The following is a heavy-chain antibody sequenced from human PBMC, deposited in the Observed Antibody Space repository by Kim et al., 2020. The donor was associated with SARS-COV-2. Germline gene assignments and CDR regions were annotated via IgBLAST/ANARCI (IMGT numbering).Heavy chain of an antibody. CDR3: ARDCGVRGVINYYGMDV. CDR1: GGTFSSYA. Sequence: SVKVSCKASGGTFSSYAISWVRQAPGQGLEWMGGIIPIFGTANYAQKFQGRVTITADESTSTAYMELSSLRSEDTAVYYCARDCGVRGVINYYGMDVWGQGTTVTVSS. D-gene: IGHD3-10*01. J-gene: IGHJ6*02. V-gene: IGHV1-69*13. CDR2: IIPIFGTA.